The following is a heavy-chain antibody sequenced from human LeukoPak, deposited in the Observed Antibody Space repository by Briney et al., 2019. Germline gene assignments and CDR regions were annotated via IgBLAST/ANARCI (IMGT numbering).Heavy chain of an antibody. CDR1: GFTFSSYA. V-gene: IGHV3-23*01. D-gene: IGHD3-22*01. CDR2: ISGSGGST. Sequence: PGGSLRLSCAASGFTFSSYAMSWVRQAPGKGLEWVSAISGSGGSTYYADSVKGRFTISRDNSKNTLYLQMNSLRAEDTAVYYCAKGRFVVVITTPFDYWGQGTLVTVSS. J-gene: IGHJ4*02. CDR3: AKGRFVVVITTPFDY.